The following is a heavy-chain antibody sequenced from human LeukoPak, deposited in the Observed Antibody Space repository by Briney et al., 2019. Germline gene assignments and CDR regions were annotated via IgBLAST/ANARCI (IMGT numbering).Heavy chain of an antibody. Sequence: GGSLRLSCAASGFTFSDYNMNWVRQAPGKGLEWISYISSSSTTIYYADSVKGRITISRDNAKNSLYLQMNSLRAEDTALYHCARVGSSWYFGGQGTLVTVSS. CDR1: GFTFSDYN. J-gene: IGHJ4*02. D-gene: IGHD6-13*01. CDR2: ISSSSTTI. CDR3: ARVGSSWYF. V-gene: IGHV3-48*04.